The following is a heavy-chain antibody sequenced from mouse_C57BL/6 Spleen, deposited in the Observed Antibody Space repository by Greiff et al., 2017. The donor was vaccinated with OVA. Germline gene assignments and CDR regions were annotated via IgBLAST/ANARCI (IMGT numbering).Heavy chain of an antibody. CDR3: ASLTPDWYFDV. D-gene: IGHD4-1*01. CDR2: ISNGGGST. CDR1: GFTFSDYY. V-gene: IGHV5-12*01. Sequence: EVKLVESGGGLVQPGGSLKLSCAASGFTFSDYYMYWVRQTPEKRLEWVAYISNGGGSTYYPDTVKGRFTISRDNAKNTLYLQMSRLKSEDTAMYYCASLTPDWYFDVWGTGTTVTVSS. J-gene: IGHJ1*03.